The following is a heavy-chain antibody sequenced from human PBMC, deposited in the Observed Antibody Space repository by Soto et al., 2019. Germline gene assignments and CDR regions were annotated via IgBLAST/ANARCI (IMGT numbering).Heavy chain of an antibody. D-gene: IGHD3-22*01. V-gene: IGHV3-30*18. J-gene: IGHJ4*02. CDR3: AKDRAPYYYDSSGYYLDY. Sequence: QVPLVESGGGVVQPGRSLRLSCAASGFTFSSYGMHWVRQAPGKGLEWVAVISYDGSNKYYADSVKGRFTISRDNSKNTLYLQMNSLRAEDTAVYYCAKDRAPYYYDSSGYYLDYWGQGTLVTVSS. CDR1: GFTFSSYG. CDR2: ISYDGSNK.